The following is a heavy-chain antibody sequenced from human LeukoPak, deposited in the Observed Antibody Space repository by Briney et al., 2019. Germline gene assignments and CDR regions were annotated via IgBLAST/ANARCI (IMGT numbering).Heavy chain of an antibody. CDR2: ISDSGGAT. CDR3: ASMGILGATRGVDV. Sequence: GGSLRLSCAASGFTFSAYAMSWVRQAPGKGLEWVSVISDSGGATYYADSVKGRFTISRDNSKNTLYLQMNSLRAEDTAVYYCASMGILGATRGVDVWGQGTTVTVSS. V-gene: IGHV3-23*01. D-gene: IGHD1-26*01. CDR1: GFTFSAYA. J-gene: IGHJ6*02.